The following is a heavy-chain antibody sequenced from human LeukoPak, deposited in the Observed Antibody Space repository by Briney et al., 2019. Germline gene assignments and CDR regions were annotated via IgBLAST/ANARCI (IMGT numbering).Heavy chain of an antibody. V-gene: IGHV4-59*01. Sequence: SETLSLTCTVSGGSISIYYWSWIRQPPGKGLEWIGYIYNSGSTYYNPSLKSRVTISVDTSKNQFSLRLSSVTAADAAVYYCARHYGPWGQGTLVTVSS. CDR3: ARHYGP. CDR2: IYNSGST. D-gene: IGHD3-16*01. J-gene: IGHJ5*02. CDR1: GGSISIYY.